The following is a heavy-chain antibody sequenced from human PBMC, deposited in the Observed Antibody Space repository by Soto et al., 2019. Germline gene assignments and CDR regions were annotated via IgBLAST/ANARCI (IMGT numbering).Heavy chain of an antibody. J-gene: IGHJ4*02. V-gene: IGHV4-34*01. CDR1: GGSFSAYY. CDR3: ARHTPAISISDH. D-gene: IGHD2-15*01. Sequence: SETLSLTCAVYGGSFSAYYWSWIRQPPGKGLEWIGEIHHSGDTNYIPSLKSRVSISVDTAKNQFSLNLRSVTAADTSVYYCARHTPAISISDHWGQGTLVTVSS. CDR2: IHHSGDT.